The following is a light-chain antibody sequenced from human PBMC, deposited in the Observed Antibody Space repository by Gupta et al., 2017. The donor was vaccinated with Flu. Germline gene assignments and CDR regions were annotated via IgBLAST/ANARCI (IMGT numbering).Light chain of an antibody. J-gene: IGKJ4*01. V-gene: IGKV4-1*01. Sequence: DIVLTQSPDSLAVSLGERATINCTSSQSVLDISNNKNYLAWYQQKPGQPPKLLIYWVSTRESGVPDRFSGSGSGTXFTLSIXSLQAEDVAVYYCQQEDSTPITFGXGTKVEIK. CDR3: QQEDSTPIT. CDR1: QSVLDISNNKNY. CDR2: WVS.